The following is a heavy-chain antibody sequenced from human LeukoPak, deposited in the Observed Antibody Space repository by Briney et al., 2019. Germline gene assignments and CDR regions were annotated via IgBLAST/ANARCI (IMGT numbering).Heavy chain of an antibody. CDR2: IYYSGVT. D-gene: IGHD2/OR15-2a*01. J-gene: IGHJ6*04. CDR1: GGSVSNGDYY. CDR3: ASEPRLLGV. Sequence: SETLSLTCTVSGGSVSNGDYYWSWIRQPPGKGLDFIGYIYYSGVTNYNPSLKSRVTISVDTSKNQFSLKLTSVTAADTAVYYCASEPRLLGVWGKGTTVTVSS. V-gene: IGHV4-61*08.